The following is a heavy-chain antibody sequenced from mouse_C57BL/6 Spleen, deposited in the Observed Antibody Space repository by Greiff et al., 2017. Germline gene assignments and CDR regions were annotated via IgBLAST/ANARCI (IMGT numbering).Heavy chain of an antibody. D-gene: IGHD2-1*01. Sequence: QVQLQQSGAELVKPGASVKISCKASGYAFSSYWMTWVKQRPGKGLEWIGQIYPGDGDTNSNGKFKGKATLTADKSSSTAYMQLSSLTSEDSAVYFCIVYYGNYVYYFDYWGQGTTLTVSS. J-gene: IGHJ2*01. CDR2: IYPGDGDT. V-gene: IGHV1-80*01. CDR3: IVYYGNYVYYFDY. CDR1: GYAFSSYW.